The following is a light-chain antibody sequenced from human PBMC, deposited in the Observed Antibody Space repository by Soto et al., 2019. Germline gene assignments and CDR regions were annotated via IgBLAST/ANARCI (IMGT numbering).Light chain of an antibody. CDR3: QQRSNWPPAWT. V-gene: IGKV3-11*01. J-gene: IGKJ1*01. Sequence: EIVLTQSPATLSLSPCERATLPFMSIQSVSSYFAWYQQKPGQAPRLLIYDASNRATGIPARFSGSGSGTDFTLTISSLEPEDFAVYYCQQRSNWPPAWTFGQGTKVDI. CDR1: QSVSSY. CDR2: DAS.